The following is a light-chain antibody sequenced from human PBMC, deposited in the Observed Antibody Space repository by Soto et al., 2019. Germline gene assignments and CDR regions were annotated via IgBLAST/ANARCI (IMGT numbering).Light chain of an antibody. Sequence: QPVLTQPPSTSGTPGQRVTISCSGSSSNIGSNIVSWYQQLPGAAPKLLIYSNNQRPSGVPDRFSGSKSGSSASLAISGLQSEDEATYYCATWDDSLNGEVFGGGTKLTVL. CDR3: ATWDDSLNGEV. J-gene: IGLJ2*01. CDR1: SSNIGSNI. CDR2: SNN. V-gene: IGLV1-44*01.